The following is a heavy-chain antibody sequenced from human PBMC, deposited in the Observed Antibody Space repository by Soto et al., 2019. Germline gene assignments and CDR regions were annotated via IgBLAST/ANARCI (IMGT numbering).Heavy chain of an antibody. CDR3: TSLQWGPDV. V-gene: IGHV4-39*01. CDR2: IYYSGSA. J-gene: IGHJ6*02. CDR1: GGSISDYSYA. D-gene: IGHD1-26*01. Sequence: QLQLQESGPGLVRPSETLSLSCTVSGGSISDYSYAWGWIRQPPGRGLEWIGVIYYSGSAYYNPSLKSRVTISVDASKSQFSRKVSTVTAADTAVYYCTSLQWGPDVWGQGTKVTVSS.